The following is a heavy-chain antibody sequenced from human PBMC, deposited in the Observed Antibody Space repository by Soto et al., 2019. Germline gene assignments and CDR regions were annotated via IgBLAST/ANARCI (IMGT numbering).Heavy chain of an antibody. CDR1: GGSISSSY. Sequence: SETLSLTCTVSGGSISSSYWSWIRQPPGKGLEWIGYIYYRGSTNYNPSLKSRVTISVDTSKNQFSLKLSSVTAADTAVYYCARGGYDYVWGSYRPYYFDYWGQGTLVTVSS. D-gene: IGHD3-16*02. V-gene: IGHV4-59*13. J-gene: IGHJ4*02. CDR3: ARGGYDYVWGSYRPYYFDY. CDR2: IYYRGST.